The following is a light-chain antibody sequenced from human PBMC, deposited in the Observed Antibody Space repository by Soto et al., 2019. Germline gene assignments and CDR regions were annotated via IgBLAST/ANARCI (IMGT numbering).Light chain of an antibody. CDR2: EVS. Sequence: QSALTQPASVSGSPGQSITISCTGSSSDVGGYNYVSWYQQHPGKAPKLMIYEVSNRPSGISNRFSGSKFANTASLTISGLQAEDEADYYCSSCTTSSTYVFGTGTKLTVL. CDR1: SSDVGGYNY. J-gene: IGLJ1*01. V-gene: IGLV2-14*01. CDR3: SSCTTSSTYV.